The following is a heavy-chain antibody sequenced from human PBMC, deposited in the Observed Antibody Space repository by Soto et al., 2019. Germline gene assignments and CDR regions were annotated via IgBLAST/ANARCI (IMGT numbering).Heavy chain of an antibody. CDR2: ISTYNHDT. CDR1: GYAYRIYA. CDR3: AREKAVAGTTFDY. D-gene: IGHD6-19*01. J-gene: IGHJ4*02. V-gene: IGHV1-18*01. Sequence: ASVKVSCKTSGYAYRIYAITWVRQAPGQGLEWMGWISTYNHDTRYAQRFQGRLSMATDTSTSTAYMELRSLTSDDTAVYYCAREKAVAGTTFDYWGLGTLVTVSS.